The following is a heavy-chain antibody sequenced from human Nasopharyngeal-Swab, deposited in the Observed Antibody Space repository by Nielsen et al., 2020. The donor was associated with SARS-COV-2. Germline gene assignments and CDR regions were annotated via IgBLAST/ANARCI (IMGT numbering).Heavy chain of an antibody. CDR2: TDTSDSET. V-gene: IGHV5-10-1*01. D-gene: IGHD5-18*01. Sequence: VRQMPRKGLVRMGRTDTSDSETNYTPYFHGNVTISADKSISTAYLQWSSLKASDTAMYYCARQVDTAMVKLIYYYYMDVWGKGTTVTVSS. CDR3: ARQVDTAMVKLIYYYYMDV. J-gene: IGHJ6*03.